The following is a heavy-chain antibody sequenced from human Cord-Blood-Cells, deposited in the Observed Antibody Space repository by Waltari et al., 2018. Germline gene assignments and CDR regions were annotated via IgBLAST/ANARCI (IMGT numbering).Heavy chain of an antibody. Sequence: EVQLLESGGGLVQPGGSLRLPLAAFGFTFSSYAMSWVRQAPGKGLEWVSAISGSGGSTYYADSVKGRFTISRDNSKNTLYLQMNSLRAEDTAVYYCAKNGLGLHGAFDIWGQGTMVTVSS. CDR3: AKNGLGLHGAFDI. J-gene: IGHJ3*02. CDR1: GFTFSSYA. D-gene: IGHD3-16*01. V-gene: IGHV3-23*01. CDR2: ISGSGGST.